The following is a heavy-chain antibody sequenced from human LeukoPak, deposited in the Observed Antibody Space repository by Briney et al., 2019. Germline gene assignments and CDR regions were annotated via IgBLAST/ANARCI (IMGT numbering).Heavy chain of an antibody. CDR1: GGSISSYY. J-gene: IGHJ4*02. CDR2: MYDSGGT. D-gene: IGHD3-22*01. V-gene: IGHV4-59*04. CDR3: ASFDYGGYYQFDN. Sequence: SETLSLTCTVSGGSISSYYWSWIRQPPGKGLEWIGSMYDSGGTYYNPSLKSRVTISVDTSKNQFSLKLSSVTAADTAVYYCASFDYGGYYQFDNWGQGTLVTVSS.